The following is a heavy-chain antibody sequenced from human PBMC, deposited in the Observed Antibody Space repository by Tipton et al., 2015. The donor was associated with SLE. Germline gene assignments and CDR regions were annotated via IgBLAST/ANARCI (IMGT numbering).Heavy chain of an antibody. CDR2: IYSSGST. V-gene: IGHV4-4*07. CDR3: ARDLPRYYDPDAFDI. D-gene: IGHD3-22*01. CDR1: GASISGYY. J-gene: IGHJ3*02. Sequence: TLSLTCTVSGASISGYYWSWIRQPAGRGLEWIGRIYSSGSTNYNPSLKSRVTMSVDPSINQFSLRLTSLTAADTAVYYCARDLPRYYDPDAFDIWGQGTMVTVSS.